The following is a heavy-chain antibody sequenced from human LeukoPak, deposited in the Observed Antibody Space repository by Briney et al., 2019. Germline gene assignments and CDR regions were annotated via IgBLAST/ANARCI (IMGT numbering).Heavy chain of an antibody. J-gene: IGHJ4*02. CDR1: GVSISSGGYS. CDR2: IYHSGST. D-gene: IGHD3-22*01. V-gene: IGHV4-30-2*01. CDR3: ARYDGTHHDY. Sequence: SQTLSLTCAVSGVSISSGGYSWSWIRQPPGKGLEWIGYIYHSGSTYYNPSLKSRVTISVDRSKNQFSLKLSSVTAADTAVYYCARYDGTHHDYWGQGTLVTVSS.